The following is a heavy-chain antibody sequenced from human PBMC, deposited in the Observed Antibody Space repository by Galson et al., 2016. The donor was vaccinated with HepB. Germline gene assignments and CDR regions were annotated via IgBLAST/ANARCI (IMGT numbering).Heavy chain of an antibody. CDR1: GFTFSGYW. CDR2: IKRDGTAA. D-gene: IGHD2-8*01. V-gene: IGHV3-74*01. J-gene: IGHJ4*02. CDR3: ASGLVSGTKY. Sequence: SLRLSCAASGFTFSGYWMHWVRQVPGKGLVWVSRIKRDGTAATCADSVRGRFTISRDNAKNTLCLQMNNLRVDDTALYYCASGLVSGTKYWGQGTLVTVSS.